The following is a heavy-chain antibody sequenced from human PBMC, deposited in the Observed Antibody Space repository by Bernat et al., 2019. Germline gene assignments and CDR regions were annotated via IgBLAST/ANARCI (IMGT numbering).Heavy chain of an antibody. V-gene: IGHV4-39*01. J-gene: IGHJ5*02. CDR2: IYYSGST. CDR1: GGSISSSSYY. D-gene: IGHD3/OR15-3a*01. Sequence: QLQLQESGPGLVKPSETLSLTCTVSGGSISSSSYYWGWIRQPPGKGLEWIGSIYYSGSTYYNPSLKRRVTISVDTSKNQFSLKLSSVTAADTAVYYCARHGRTNWFDPWGQGTLVTVSS. CDR3: ARHGRTNWFDP.